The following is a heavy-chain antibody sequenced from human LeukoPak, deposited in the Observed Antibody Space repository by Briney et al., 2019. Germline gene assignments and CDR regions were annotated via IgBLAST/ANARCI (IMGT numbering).Heavy chain of an antibody. J-gene: IGHJ6*03. CDR2: INHSGST. CDR3: ARAPPGWLRLHYYMDV. CDR1: GGSFSGYY. V-gene: IGHV4-34*01. Sequence: PSETLSLTCAVYGGSFSGYYWSWIRQPPGKGLEWIGEINHSGSTNYNPSLKSRVTISVDTSKNQFSLKLSSVTAADTAVYYCARAPPGWLRLHYYMDVWGKGTTVTVSS. D-gene: IGHD5-12*01.